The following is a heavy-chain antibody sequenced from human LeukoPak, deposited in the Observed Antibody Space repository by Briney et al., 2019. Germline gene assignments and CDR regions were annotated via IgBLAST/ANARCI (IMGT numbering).Heavy chain of an antibody. Sequence: SETLSLTCTVSGYSVSSGYYWGWIRQPPGKGLEWIGSIYLSGSTYYNPSLKSRVTISVDTSKNQFSLKLSSVTAADTAVYYCARYRLGAYYMDVWGKGTTVTVSS. CDR1: GYSVSSGYY. J-gene: IGHJ6*03. CDR3: ARYRLGAYYMDV. V-gene: IGHV4-38-2*02. D-gene: IGHD3-10*01. CDR2: IYLSGST.